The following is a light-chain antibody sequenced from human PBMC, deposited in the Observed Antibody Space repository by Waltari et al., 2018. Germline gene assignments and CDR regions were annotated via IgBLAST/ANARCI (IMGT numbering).Light chain of an antibody. CDR1: RSNIGSNT. J-gene: IGLJ3*02. CDR3: AAWDDSLNGL. CDR2: RDN. V-gene: IGLV1-44*01. Sequence: QSVLTQPPSASGAPGQRVTIPCSGSRSNIGSNTVDWYQQLPGTAPKLLIYRDNQRPSGVPDRFSGSKSGTSASLAISGLQSDDEADYYCAAWDDSLNGLFGGGTKLTVL.